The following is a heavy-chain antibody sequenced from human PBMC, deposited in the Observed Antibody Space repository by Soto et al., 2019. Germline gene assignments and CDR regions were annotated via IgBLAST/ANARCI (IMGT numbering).Heavy chain of an antibody. CDR2: INTDGAT. CDR1: GFTFSSYA. D-gene: IGHD3-10*01. J-gene: IGHJ4*02. Sequence: VQLLESGGGLVQPGGSLRLSCAASGFTFSSYAMSWVRQAPGKGLEWVSSINTDGATYYADSAKGRFTISRDNSKDTLYLQMDSLRAEDTAIYHCAKNYYFDQWGQGTLVTVSS. V-gene: IGHV3-23*01. CDR3: AKNYYFDQ.